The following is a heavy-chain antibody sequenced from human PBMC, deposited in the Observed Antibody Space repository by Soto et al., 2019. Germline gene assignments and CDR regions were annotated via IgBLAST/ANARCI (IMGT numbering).Heavy chain of an antibody. J-gene: IGHJ5*02. CDR2: VHYSGTT. V-gene: IGHV4-31*03. CDR3: ARGWTAGAGWANWFDL. CDR1: GGSIAGVGYN. D-gene: IGHD6-13*01. Sequence: GHLQGRGRGLGGPYKPRSLPGTVPGGSIAGVGYNWTWTPLPPGKGLEWIGYVHYSGTTYYNPSLKSRLTLSVDTSKTQFSLNLRTVTAADTAVYYCARGWTAGAGWANWFDLWGQGTLVTVSS.